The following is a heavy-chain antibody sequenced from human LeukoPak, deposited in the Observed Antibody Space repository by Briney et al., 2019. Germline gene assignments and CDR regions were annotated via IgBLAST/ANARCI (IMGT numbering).Heavy chain of an antibody. V-gene: IGHV3-53*01. Sequence: PGGSLRLSCAASGFTVSNNYMSWVRQAPGKGLEWVSVIYVEGVTYYADSVQGRFTISRDNSKNTLYLQMNSLRAEDTAVYYCAREVLRDGYNWGYYFDYWGQGTLVTVSS. CDR2: IYVEGVT. CDR1: GFTVSNNY. J-gene: IGHJ4*02. CDR3: AREVLRDGYNWGYYFDY. D-gene: IGHD5-24*01.